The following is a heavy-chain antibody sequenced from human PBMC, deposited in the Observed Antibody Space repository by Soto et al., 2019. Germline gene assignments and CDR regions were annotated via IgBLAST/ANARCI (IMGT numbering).Heavy chain of an antibody. Sequence: PGGSLRLSCAASGFTFSSYWMHWVRQAPGKGLVWVSHIHSDGSTTTYADSVKGRFTISRDNAKNTLYLQMNSLRAEDTAVYYCVRGDKGGFDLWGQGTTVTVSS. J-gene: IGHJ3*01. V-gene: IGHV3-74*01. D-gene: IGHD2-21*02. CDR3: VRGDKGGFDL. CDR1: GFTFSSYW. CDR2: IHSDGSTT.